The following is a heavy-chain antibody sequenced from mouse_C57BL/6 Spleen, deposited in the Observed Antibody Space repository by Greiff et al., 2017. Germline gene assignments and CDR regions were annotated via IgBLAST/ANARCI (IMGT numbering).Heavy chain of an antibody. CDR2: INPNNGGT. V-gene: IGHV1-26*01. CDR3: ARFSDGYYLYYYAMDY. Sequence: EVQLQQSGPELVKPGASVKISCKASGYTFTDYYMNWVKQSHGKSLEWIGDINPNNGGTSYNQKFKGKATLTVDKSSSTAYMELRSLTSEDSAVYYCARFSDGYYLYYYAMDYWGQGSSVTVSS. D-gene: IGHD2-3*01. J-gene: IGHJ4*01. CDR1: GYTFTDYY.